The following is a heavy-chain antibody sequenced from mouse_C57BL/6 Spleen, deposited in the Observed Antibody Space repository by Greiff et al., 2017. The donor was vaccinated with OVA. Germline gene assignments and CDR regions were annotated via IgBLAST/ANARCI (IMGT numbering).Heavy chain of an antibody. Sequence: ESGPGLVKPSQSLSLTCSVTGYSITSGYYWNWIRQFPGNKLEWMGYISYDGSNNYNPSLKNRISITRDTSKNQFFLKLNSVTTEDTATYYCARDYEYYFDYWGQGTTLTVSS. D-gene: IGHD2-12*01. CDR2: ISYDGSN. CDR3: ARDYEYYFDY. V-gene: IGHV3-6*01. CDR1: GYSITSGYY. J-gene: IGHJ2*01.